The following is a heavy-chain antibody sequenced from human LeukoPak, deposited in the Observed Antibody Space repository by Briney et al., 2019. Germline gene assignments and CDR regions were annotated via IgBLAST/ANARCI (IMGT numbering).Heavy chain of an antibody. CDR3: AKVAGTPFDY. CDR2: ISYDGSNK. D-gene: IGHD6-19*01. J-gene: IGHJ4*02. CDR1: GFTFSSYG. Sequence: AGGSLRLSCAASGFTFSSYGMHWVRQAPGKGLEWVAVISYDGSNKYYADSVKGRFTISRDNSKNTLYLQMNSLRAEDTAVYYCAKVAGTPFDYWGQGTLVTVSS. V-gene: IGHV3-30*18.